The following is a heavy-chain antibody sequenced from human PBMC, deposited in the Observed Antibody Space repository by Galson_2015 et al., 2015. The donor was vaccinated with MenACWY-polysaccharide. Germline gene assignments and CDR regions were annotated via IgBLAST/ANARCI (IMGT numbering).Heavy chain of an antibody. V-gene: IGHV1-46*01. CDR1: GYTFTNYY. J-gene: IGHJ4*01. Sequence: SVKVSCKASGYTFTNYYIHWVRQAPGQGLEWLGFINPSGGSTSYAQKFQGRVTMTRDTSTGTVYVDLSSLRSEDTAVYYCARNAASGLDYWGTEPWSPSPQ. CDR3: ARNAASGLDY. D-gene: IGHD3-10*01. CDR2: INPSGGST.